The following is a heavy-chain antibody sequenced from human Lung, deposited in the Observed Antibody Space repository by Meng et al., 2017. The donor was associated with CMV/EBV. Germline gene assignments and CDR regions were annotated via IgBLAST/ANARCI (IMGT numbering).Heavy chain of an antibody. CDR2: VWFDGSKE. CDR3: AKGNGMVDS. V-gene: IGHV3-33*03. J-gene: IGHJ4*02. D-gene: IGHD1-1*01. CDR1: GFSLTTYA. Sequence: CEASGFSLTTYAMQWVRQAPGRGLEWVAIVWFDGSKESYVNSVKGRFTVSRDISKNTVYLQMNSLRAEDTAVYYCAKGNGMVDSWGQGTLVTVSS.